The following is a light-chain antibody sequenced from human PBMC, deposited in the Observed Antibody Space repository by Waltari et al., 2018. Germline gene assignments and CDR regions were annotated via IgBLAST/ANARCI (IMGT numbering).Light chain of an antibody. J-gene: IGLJ2*01. CDR2: DVI. CDR3: CSYAGSYTFGVV. V-gene: IGLV2-11*01. CDR1: SSDVGGYNY. Sequence: QSALTQPRSVSGSPGQSVTISCTGTSSDVGGYNYVSWYQQHPGKAPKLMIYDVIKRPSGVPDRFSGSKSGNTASLTISGLQAEDEADYYCCSYAGSYTFGVVFGGGTKLTVL.